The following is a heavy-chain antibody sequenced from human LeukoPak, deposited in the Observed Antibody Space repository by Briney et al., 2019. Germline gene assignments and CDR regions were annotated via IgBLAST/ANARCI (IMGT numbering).Heavy chain of an antibody. Sequence: GRSLRLSCTASGFTFGDYGMSWVRQAPGKGLEWVGFIRSKAYGGTTEYAASVKGRFTISRDDSKSIAHLQMNSLKTEDTAVYYCTRIAGYEYYFDYWGQGTLVTVSS. V-gene: IGHV3-49*04. D-gene: IGHD5-12*01. J-gene: IGHJ4*02. CDR1: GFTFGDYG. CDR3: TRIAGYEYYFDY. CDR2: IRSKAYGGTT.